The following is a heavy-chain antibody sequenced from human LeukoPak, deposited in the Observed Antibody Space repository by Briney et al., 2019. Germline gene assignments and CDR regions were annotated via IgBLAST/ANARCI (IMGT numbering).Heavy chain of an antibody. CDR3: ARGMQQLYHFDS. Sequence: KPSETPSPTPAVPGGSLRRFFWGPGPAPPREGLGGVGYIYYSGSTNYNPSLKSRVTISVDTSKNQFSLKLLSVTAADTAVYYCARGMQQLYHFDSWGRGTLVTVSS. D-gene: IGHD6-13*01. J-gene: IGHJ4*02. CDR2: IYYSGST. V-gene: IGHV4-59*01. CDR1: GGSLRRFF.